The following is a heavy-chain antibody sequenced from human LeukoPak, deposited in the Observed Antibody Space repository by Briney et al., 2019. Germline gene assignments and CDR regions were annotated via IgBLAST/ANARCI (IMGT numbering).Heavy chain of an antibody. V-gene: IGHV4-39*07. CDR2: IYYSGST. D-gene: IGHD3-9*01. CDR1: GFSISSSSYY. J-gene: IGHJ4*02. CDR3: ARGEPYNDILTGHTTPKAV. Sequence: SETLSLTCTVSGFSISSSSYYWGWIRQPPGNGLEWIGSIYYSGSTYYNPSLKSRVTISVDTSKNQFSLKLSSVSAADTAVYYWARGEPYNDILTGHTTPKAVWGQGTLVTASS.